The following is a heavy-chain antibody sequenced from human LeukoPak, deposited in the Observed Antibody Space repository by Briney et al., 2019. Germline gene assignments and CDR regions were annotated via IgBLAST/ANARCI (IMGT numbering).Heavy chain of an antibody. CDR3: ARERYSRSSYDAFDM. CDR2: ISYDGNNK. CDR1: GFTFSSYG. D-gene: IGHD6-6*01. V-gene: IGHV3-30*03. Sequence: GGSLRLSCAASGFTFSSYGMHWVRQAPGKGLEWVAVISYDGNNKYYADSVKGRFTISRDNSKNTLYLQMNSLRPEDTAVYYCARERYSRSSYDAFDMWGQGTMVTVSS. J-gene: IGHJ3*02.